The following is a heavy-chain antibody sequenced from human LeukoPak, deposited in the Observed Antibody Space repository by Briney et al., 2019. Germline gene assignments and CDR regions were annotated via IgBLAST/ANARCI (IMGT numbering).Heavy chain of an antibody. J-gene: IGHJ4*02. V-gene: IGHV4-31*03. CDR3: ARDVRGVVVVAATHSYFDY. Sequence: SQTLSLTCTVSGGSISSGGYYWSWIRQHPGKGLEWIGYIYYSGSSYYNPSLRSRVTISVDTSKNQFSLKLSSVTAADTAVYYCARDVRGVVVVAATHSYFDYWGQGTLVTVSS. CDR1: GGSISSGGYY. CDR2: IYYSGSS. D-gene: IGHD2-15*01.